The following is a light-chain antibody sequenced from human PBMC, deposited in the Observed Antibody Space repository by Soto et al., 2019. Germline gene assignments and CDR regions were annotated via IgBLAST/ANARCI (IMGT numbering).Light chain of an antibody. CDR3: AAWDDSLNGYWV. Sequence: QSVLTQPPSASGTPWQRVTISCSGSSSNIGSNTVNWYQQLPGTAPKLLIYSNNHRPSGVPDRFSGSKSGTSASLAISGLQSEDEADYYCAAWDDSLNGYWVFGGGTKLTVL. J-gene: IGLJ3*02. V-gene: IGLV1-44*01. CDR2: SNN. CDR1: SSNIGSNT.